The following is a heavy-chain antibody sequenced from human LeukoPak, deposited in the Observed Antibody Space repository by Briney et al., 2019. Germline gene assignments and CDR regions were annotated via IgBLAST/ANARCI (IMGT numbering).Heavy chain of an antibody. V-gene: IGHV3-7*01. D-gene: IGHD3-10*01. CDR1: VFTFSNYW. CDR2: IKQDGGEK. Sequence: VGSLRLSCAASVFTFSNYWMNWVRQAPGKGLEWVSNIKQDGGEKSYVDSVKGRFTISRDNAKNSLHLQMNSLRADDTAVYYCARDRGGSARHGFDAFEIWGKGTMVTVSS. J-gene: IGHJ3*02. CDR3: ARDRGGSARHGFDAFEI.